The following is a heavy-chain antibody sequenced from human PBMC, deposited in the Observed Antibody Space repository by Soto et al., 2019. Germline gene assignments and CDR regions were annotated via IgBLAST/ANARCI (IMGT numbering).Heavy chain of an antibody. CDR2: IYSSGHT. CDR1: GDSIRSYY. V-gene: IGHV4-59*01. CDR3: ARDSFTAGLYFDY. Sequence: SETLSLTCTVPGDSIRSYYWNWIRQSPGKGLEWIGYIYSSGHTNYNPSLKSRVTMSLDTSKNQFSLILNSVTAADTAVYYCARDSFTAGLYFDYWGRATLVTVSS. J-gene: IGHJ4*02. D-gene: IGHD2-8*02.